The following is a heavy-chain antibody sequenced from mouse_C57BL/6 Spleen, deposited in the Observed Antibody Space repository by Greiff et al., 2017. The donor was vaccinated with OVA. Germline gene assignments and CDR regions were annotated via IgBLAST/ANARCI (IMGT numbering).Heavy chain of an antibody. D-gene: IGHD2-4*01. CDR3: ARYDYDVGYYAMDY. CDR1: GYTFTSYT. V-gene: IGHV1-4*01. Sequence: QVQLQQSGAELARPGASVKMSCKASGYTFTSYTMHWVKQRPGQGLEGIGYINPSSGYTKYNQKFKDKATLTADKSSSTAYMQLSSLTSEDSAVYYCARYDYDVGYYAMDYWGQGTSVTVSS. J-gene: IGHJ4*01. CDR2: INPSSGYT.